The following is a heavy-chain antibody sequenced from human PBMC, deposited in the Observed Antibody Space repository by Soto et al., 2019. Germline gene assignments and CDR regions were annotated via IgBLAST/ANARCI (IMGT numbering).Heavy chain of an antibody. J-gene: IGHJ6*02. CDR2: IYYSGST. V-gene: IGHV4-30-4*08. CDR3: AGQPTAGSYYDLGSYYYYYAMDV. CDR1: GGSISSGGYY. D-gene: IGHD3-10*01. Sequence: SETLSLTCTVSGGSISSGGYYWSWIRQHPGKGLEWIGYIYYSGSTYYNPSLKSRVTISLDTSKNQFSLKLSSVTAADTAVYYCAGQPTAGSYYDLGSYYYYYAMDVWGQGTTVTVSS.